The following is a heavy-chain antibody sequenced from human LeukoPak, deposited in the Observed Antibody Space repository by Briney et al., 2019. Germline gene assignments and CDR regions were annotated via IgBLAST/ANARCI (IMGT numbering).Heavy chain of an antibody. CDR1: GFTFSSYW. Sequence: PGGSLRLSCSASGFTFSSYWMSWVRQAPGKGLEWVANIKQDGSEKYYVDSVKGRFTISRDNAKNSLYLQMNSLRAEDTAVYYCARGTQYYDFWSGYPNDAFDIWGQGTMVTVSS. J-gene: IGHJ3*02. CDR2: IKQDGSEK. V-gene: IGHV3-7*01. D-gene: IGHD3-3*01. CDR3: ARGTQYYDFWSGYPNDAFDI.